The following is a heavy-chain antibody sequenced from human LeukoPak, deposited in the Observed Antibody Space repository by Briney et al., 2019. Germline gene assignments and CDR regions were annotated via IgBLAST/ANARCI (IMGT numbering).Heavy chain of an antibody. CDR1: GFTFSSYA. Sequence: GGSLRLSCVVSGFTFSSYAMSWVRQAPGKGLEWVSDISGSGGSTYYADSVKGRFTISRDNSKNTLYLQMNSLRAEDTAVYYCAKDVRSYYDSSGLNWGQGTLVTVSS. CDR3: AKDVRSYYDSSGLN. J-gene: IGHJ4*02. V-gene: IGHV3-23*01. D-gene: IGHD3-22*01. CDR2: ISGSGGST.